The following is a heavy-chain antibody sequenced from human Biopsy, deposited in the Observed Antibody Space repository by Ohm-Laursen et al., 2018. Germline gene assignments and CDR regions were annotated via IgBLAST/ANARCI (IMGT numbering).Heavy chain of an antibody. J-gene: IGHJ6*02. CDR3: QGGHLPPGQFYGVDA. Sequence: SLRLSCSASGITVNDYYMSWVRQAPGKGLEWVSSLHDRGVTYYAGSVKGRFTISGDNSKNTLYLQMNGPRAEDTAVYFCQGGHLPPGQFYGVDAWGQGTTVTVSS. V-gene: IGHV3-53*01. CDR2: LHDRGVT. D-gene: IGHD3-16*01. CDR1: GITVNDYY.